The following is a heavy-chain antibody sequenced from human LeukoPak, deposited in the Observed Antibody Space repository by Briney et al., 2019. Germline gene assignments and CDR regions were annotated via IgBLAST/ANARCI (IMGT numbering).Heavy chain of an antibody. D-gene: IGHD3-10*01. CDR3: ARKSASGNYPLDY. CDR1: GFNFGSDS. J-gene: IGHJ4*02. V-gene: IGHV3-23*01. CDR2: MSADSATT. Sequence: PGGSLRLSCAASGFNFGSDSMTCVRQAPGKRVEWVSVMSADSATTFYADSVKGRFTISRDNAKNTVCLQMSSLRAEDTALYYCARKSASGNYPLDYWGQGTLVTVSS.